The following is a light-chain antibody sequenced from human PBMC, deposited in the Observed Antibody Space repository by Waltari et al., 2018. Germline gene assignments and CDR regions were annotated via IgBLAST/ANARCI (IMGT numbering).Light chain of an antibody. Sequence: EIVLTQSSGTLSLSPGERATLSCRASQSISNNYVGWYQQHPGQAPRLLIYSASRRATGIPDRFSGSGSGTDFTLTITRLEPEDFAVYYCQQRSNWPLTFGGGTKVEIK. CDR2: SAS. J-gene: IGKJ4*01. CDR1: QSISNNY. CDR3: QQRSNWPLT. V-gene: IGKV3D-20*02.